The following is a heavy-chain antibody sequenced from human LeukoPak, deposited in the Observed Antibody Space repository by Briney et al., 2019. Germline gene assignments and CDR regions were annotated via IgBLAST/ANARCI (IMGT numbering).Heavy chain of an antibody. CDR3: AREGSPSYQLLFRRAFDI. D-gene: IGHD2-2*01. J-gene: IGHJ3*02. Sequence: PSETLSLTCTVSGGSISSYYWSWIRQPAGKGLEWIGRIYTSGSTNYNPSLKSRVTMSVDTSKNQFSLKLSSVTAADTAVYYCAREGSPSYQLLFRRAFDIWGQGTMVTVSS. V-gene: IGHV4-4*07. CDR1: GGSISSYY. CDR2: IYTSGST.